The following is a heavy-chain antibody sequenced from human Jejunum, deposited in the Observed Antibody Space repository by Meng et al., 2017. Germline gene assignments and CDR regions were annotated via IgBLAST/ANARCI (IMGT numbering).Heavy chain of an antibody. D-gene: IGHD3-10*01. Sequence: SETLSLTCTVSGYFISSGYYWGWIRQSPEKGLEWIGAIYHGGNTYYNPSLKSRLTISIDTSENQFSLTLSSVTAADTAVYYCVRSIIYGSGLYTDYLYYYGMDVWGQGTTVTVSS. CDR1: GYFISSGYY. CDR3: VRSIIYGSGLYTDYLYYYGMDV. V-gene: IGHV4-38-2*02. CDR2: IYHGGNT. J-gene: IGHJ6*02.